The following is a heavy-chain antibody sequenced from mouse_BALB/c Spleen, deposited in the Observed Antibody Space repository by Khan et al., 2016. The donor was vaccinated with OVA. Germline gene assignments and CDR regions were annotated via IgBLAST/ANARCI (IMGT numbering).Heavy chain of an antibody. CDR1: GYSITSDYA. Sequence: EVQLQESGPGLVKPSQSLSLTCTVTGYSITSDYAWNWIRQFPGNKLEWMGYISYSGSTSYNPSLKSRISITRDPSKNQFFLQLNSVTTEDTATYYCAREGNYYGPLDYWGQGTTLTVSS. CDR3: AREGNYYGPLDY. D-gene: IGHD1-1*01. V-gene: IGHV3-2*02. J-gene: IGHJ2*01. CDR2: ISYSGST.